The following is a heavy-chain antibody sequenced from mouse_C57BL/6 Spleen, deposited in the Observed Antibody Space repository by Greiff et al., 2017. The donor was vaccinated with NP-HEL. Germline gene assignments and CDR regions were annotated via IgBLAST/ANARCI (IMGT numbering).Heavy chain of an antibody. CDR3: ARYGGGNDY. J-gene: IGHJ2*01. CDR1: GFTFTDYY. V-gene: IGHV7-3*01. Sequence: DVMLVESGGGLVQPGGSLSLSCAASGFTFTDYYMSWVRQPPGKALEWLGFIRNKANGYTTEYSASVKGRFTISRDNSQSILYLQMNALRAEDSATYYCARYGGGNDYWGQGTTLTVSS. D-gene: IGHD1-1*02. CDR2: IRNKANGYTT.